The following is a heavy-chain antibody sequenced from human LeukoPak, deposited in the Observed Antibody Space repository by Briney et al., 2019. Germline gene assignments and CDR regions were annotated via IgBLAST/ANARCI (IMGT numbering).Heavy chain of an antibody. CDR2: IYYSGST. Sequence: PSETLSLTCTVSGGSISSYYWSWIRQPPGKGLEWIGYIYYSGSTNYNPSLKSRVTISVDTSKNQFSLKLSSVTAADTAVYYCARDFPESKGWGLDPWGQGTLVTVSS. D-gene: IGHD1-14*01. J-gene: IGHJ5*02. CDR1: GGSISSYY. CDR3: ARDFPESKGWGLDP. V-gene: IGHV4-59*01.